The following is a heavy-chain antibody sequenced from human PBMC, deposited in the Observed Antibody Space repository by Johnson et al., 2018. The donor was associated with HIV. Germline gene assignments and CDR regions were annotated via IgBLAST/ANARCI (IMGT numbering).Heavy chain of an antibody. CDR2: INQDGTEK. CDR1: GFTFSSFW. V-gene: IGHV3-7*04. J-gene: IGHJ3*02. CDR3: ARDVVSDGTYPPDAFDI. D-gene: IGHD1-26*01. Sequence: VQLVESGGGLVQPGGSLGLSCAASGFTFSSFWMTWVRQAPGKGLEWVANINQDGTEKYYVDFVKGRFTISRDNAKNLLFLQVNNLRAADTAVYYCARDVVSDGTYPPDAFDIWGQGTVVSVSS.